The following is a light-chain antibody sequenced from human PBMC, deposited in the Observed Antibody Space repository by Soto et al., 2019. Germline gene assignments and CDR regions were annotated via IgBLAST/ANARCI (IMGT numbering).Light chain of an antibody. CDR2: GAS. V-gene: IGKV3-15*01. Sequence: EIVMTQSPATLSVSPGERATLSCRASQSVSSNLAWYQQKPGQAPRLLIYGASTRATGIPARFSGSGSGTEFTLTISSLEPEDFAVYYCQQRSSWPPTITFGQGTRLVIK. CDR3: QQRSSWPPTIT. J-gene: IGKJ5*01. CDR1: QSVSSN.